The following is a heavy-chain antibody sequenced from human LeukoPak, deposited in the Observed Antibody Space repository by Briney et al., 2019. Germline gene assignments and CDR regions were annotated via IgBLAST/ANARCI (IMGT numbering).Heavy chain of an antibody. CDR1: GGSINNYY. CDR3: ARGRYCSADICSGGDAFDI. D-gene: IGHD2-15*01. V-gene: IGHV4-4*07. CDR2: IYTRGST. Sequence: PSETLSLTCTVSGGSINNYYWSWIRQPAGKGLEWIGRIYTRGSTNYSPSLKSRVTMSVDTSKNQFSLKLSSVTAADTAVYYCARGRYCSADICSGGDAFDIWGQGTMVSVSS. J-gene: IGHJ3*02.